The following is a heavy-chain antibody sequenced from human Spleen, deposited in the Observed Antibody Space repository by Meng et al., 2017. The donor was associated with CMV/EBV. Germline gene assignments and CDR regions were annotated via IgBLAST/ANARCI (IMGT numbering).Heavy chain of an antibody. CDR2: ISGSGGST. D-gene: IGHD5-18*01. CDR3: AKSLLLQPWIQLWSEPTDSYGMDV. J-gene: IGHJ6*02. Sequence: MSWVRQAPGKGLEWVSAISGSGGSTYYADSVKGRFTISRDNSKNTLYLQMNSLRAEDTAVYYCAKSLLLQPWIQLWSEPTDSYGMDVWGQGTTVTVSS. V-gene: IGHV3-23*01.